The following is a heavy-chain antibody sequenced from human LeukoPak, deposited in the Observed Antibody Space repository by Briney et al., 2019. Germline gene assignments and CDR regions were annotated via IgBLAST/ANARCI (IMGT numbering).Heavy chain of an antibody. Sequence: GASVKVSCKASGYTFTSYAMNWVRQAPGQGLEWMGWINTNTGNPTYAQGFTGRFVFSLDTSVSTAYLQISSLKAEDTDVYYCAREQVTIFGVVRMGYYYYGMDVWGQGTTVTVSS. D-gene: IGHD3-3*01. V-gene: IGHV7-4-1*02. CDR2: INTNTGNP. J-gene: IGHJ6*02. CDR3: AREQVTIFGVVRMGYYYYGMDV. CDR1: GYTFTSYA.